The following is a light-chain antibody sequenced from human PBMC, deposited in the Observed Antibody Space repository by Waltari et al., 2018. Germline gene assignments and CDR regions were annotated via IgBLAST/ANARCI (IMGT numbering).Light chain of an antibody. V-gene: IGKV3-20*01. J-gene: IGKJ2*01. Sequence: DIVLTHSPGTLSLSPAERATLSCRASQSIVRNYLAWYQQRPGQPPNLVIFGTSARALGIPERFNGSGSDTLFTLTIDNLQLEDYGMYFCHQYSGSPYTFGQGT. CDR1: QSIVRNY. CDR3: HQYSGSPYT. CDR2: GTS.